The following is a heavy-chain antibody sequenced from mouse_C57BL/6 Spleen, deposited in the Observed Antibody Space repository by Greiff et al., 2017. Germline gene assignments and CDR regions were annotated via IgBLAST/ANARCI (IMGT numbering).Heavy chain of an antibody. CDR3: ARSYGSSLYWYFDV. V-gene: IGHV8-8*01. J-gene: IGHJ1*03. CDR2: IWWDDDK. D-gene: IGHD1-1*01. Sequence: QVQLKESGPGILQPSQTLSLTCSFSGFSLSTFGLGVGWIRQPSGKGLEWLAHIWWDDDKSYNPALKSRLTISKDTSKNQVCLKFANVDTADTAKYYCARSYGSSLYWYFDVWGTGTTVTVSS. CDR1: GFSLSTFGLG.